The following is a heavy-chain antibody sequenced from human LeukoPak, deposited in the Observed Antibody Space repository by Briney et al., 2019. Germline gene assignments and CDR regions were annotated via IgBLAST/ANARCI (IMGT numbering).Heavy chain of an antibody. CDR1: GFTFSDHG. CDR3: AKRAVAADAFDI. Sequence: PGGSLRLSCAASGFTFSDHGMNWFRQAPGKGLEWVSYISPDTTTTYYADSVKGRFTISRDNSKNTLYLQMNSLRAEDTAVYYCAKRAVAADAFDIWGQGTMVTVSS. CDR2: ISPDTTTT. V-gene: IGHV3-48*01. J-gene: IGHJ3*02. D-gene: IGHD6-19*01.